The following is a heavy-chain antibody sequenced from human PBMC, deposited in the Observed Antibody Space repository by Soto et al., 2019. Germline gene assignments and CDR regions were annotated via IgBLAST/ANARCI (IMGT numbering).Heavy chain of an antibody. CDR1: GGSISTTEHY. D-gene: IGHD3-10*01. CDR3: VSPRNLWSYFDF. J-gene: IGHJ4*02. V-gene: IGHV4-39*01. CDR2: IYYSGTT. Sequence: PSETLSLTCTVSGGSISTTEHYWGWIRQLPGKRLEWIGTIYYSGTTYYNPSLESRVTISLDTSKNQFSLKVKSVTAADTVLYYCVSPRNLWSYFDFWGQGTLVTVSS.